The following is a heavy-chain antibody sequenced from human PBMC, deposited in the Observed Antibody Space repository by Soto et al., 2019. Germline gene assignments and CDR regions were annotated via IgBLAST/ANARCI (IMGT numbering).Heavy chain of an antibody. CDR2: IIPMLSVT. J-gene: IGHJ5*01. V-gene: IGHV1-69*02. CDR3: ATGRVHDCNA. Sequence: QVQLVQSGAEVKKPGSSVRVSCKAPGGTFNTQTISWVRQAPGQGLECIGRIIPMLSVTNYAQKFKGRVTITADKSTSTAYMELSSLKSDDTAVYYGATGRVHDCNAWGQGTLVTVSS. D-gene: IGHD2-21*02. CDR1: GGTFNTQT.